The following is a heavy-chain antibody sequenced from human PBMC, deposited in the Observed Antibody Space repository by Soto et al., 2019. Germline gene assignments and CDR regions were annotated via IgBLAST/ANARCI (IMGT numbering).Heavy chain of an antibody. D-gene: IGHD2-2*01. CDR1: GFTFSLYA. CDR3: AREYQLLTYYFDY. Sequence: GGSLRLSCAASGFTFSLYAMHWVRQAPGKGLEWVAVISNDGSNRYYEDSVKGRFTSSRDNSKNTLYLQMDSLRAEDTAVYYCAREYQLLTYYFDYWGQGILVTVSS. CDR2: ISNDGSNR. V-gene: IGHV3-30-3*01. J-gene: IGHJ4*02.